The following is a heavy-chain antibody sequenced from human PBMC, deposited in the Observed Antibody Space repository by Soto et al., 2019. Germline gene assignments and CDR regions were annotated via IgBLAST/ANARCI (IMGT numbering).Heavy chain of an antibody. D-gene: IGHD1-20*01. CDR1: GFTFSSYG. Sequence: PGGSLRLSCAASGFTFSSYGMHWVRQAPGKGLEWVAAISDDGSSTYYADSVKGRFTISRDNSKNTLYLQMNSLRAEDTAVYYCAKVGNWKTQDAFDIWGQGTMVTVSS. CDR2: ISDDGSST. V-gene: IGHV3-33*06. J-gene: IGHJ3*02. CDR3: AKVGNWKTQDAFDI.